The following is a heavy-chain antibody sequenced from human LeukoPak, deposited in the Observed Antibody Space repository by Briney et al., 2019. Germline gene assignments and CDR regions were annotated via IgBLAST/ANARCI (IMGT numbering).Heavy chain of an antibody. CDR1: GFTFDDYA. Sequence: GGSLRLSCAASGFTFDDYAMHWVRQAPGKGLEWVSGISWNSGSIGYADSVKGRFTISRDNAKNSLYLQMNSLRAEDTALYYCASHIPDDILTGHAIDYWGQGTLVTVSS. D-gene: IGHD3-9*01. CDR3: ASHIPDDILTGHAIDY. CDR2: ISWNSGSI. V-gene: IGHV3-9*01. J-gene: IGHJ4*02.